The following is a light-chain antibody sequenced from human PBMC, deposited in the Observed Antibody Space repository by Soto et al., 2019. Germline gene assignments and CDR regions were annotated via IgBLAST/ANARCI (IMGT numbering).Light chain of an antibody. CDR3: QQHGQWPIT. J-gene: IGKJ5*01. CDR1: QSVNSN. CDR2: GIS. Sequence: EIVMTQSPATLSVSPGERATLSCRASQSVNSNYLAWYQQKAGQAPRLLIYGISKRATDIPDRFSGSGSGTEFTLTISSLQPEDFATYYCQQHGQWPITFGQGTRVDIK. V-gene: IGKV3D-15*01.